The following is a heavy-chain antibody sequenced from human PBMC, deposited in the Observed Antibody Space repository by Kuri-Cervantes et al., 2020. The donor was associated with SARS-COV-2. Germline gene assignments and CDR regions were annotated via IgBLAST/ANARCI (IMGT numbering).Heavy chain of an antibody. V-gene: IGHV4-30-2*01. Sequence: LRLSCAVSGGSISSGGYSWSWIRQPPGKGLEWIGYIYQSGSTYYNPSLKSRVTISVDRSKNQFSLKLSSVTAADTAVYYCARGAARPYYYYGMDVWGQGTTVTVSS. D-gene: IGHD6-6*01. CDR1: GGSISSGGYS. CDR3: ARGAARPYYYYGMDV. CDR2: IYQSGST. J-gene: IGHJ6*02.